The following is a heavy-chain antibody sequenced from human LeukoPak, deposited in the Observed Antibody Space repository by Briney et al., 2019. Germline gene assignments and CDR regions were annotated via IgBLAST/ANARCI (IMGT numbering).Heavy chain of an antibody. J-gene: IGHJ6*02. D-gene: IGHD2-2*01. Sequence: PSETLSLTCSVSGGSISSGSYYWSWIRQHPGKGLEWIGYIYHSGSTYYNWSLRSRLTIAVDTSKNQFSLKLSSVTAADTAVYYCARGLVGCSSTSCYEMNGHAILGDHYYYYGMDVWGQGTTVTVSS. CDR1: GGSISSGSYY. V-gene: IGHV4-31*03. CDR2: IYHSGST. CDR3: ARGLVGCSSTSCYEMNGHAILGDHYYYYGMDV.